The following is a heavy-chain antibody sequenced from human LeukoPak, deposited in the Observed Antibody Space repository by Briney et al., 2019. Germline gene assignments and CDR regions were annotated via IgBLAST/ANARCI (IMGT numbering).Heavy chain of an antibody. J-gene: IGHJ5*02. D-gene: IGHD5-12*01. V-gene: IGHV4-30-4*01. CDR1: GGSISSANYQ. CDR2: INYSGST. CDR3: ARHRSGYDLSPLFDP. Sequence: SETLSLTCTVSGGSISSANYQWSWIRQPPGKGLEWIGYINYSGSTYYNPSLKSRVTISVDTSKNHFSLNLSSVTAADTAVYYCARHRSGYDLSPLFDPWGQGTLVTVSS.